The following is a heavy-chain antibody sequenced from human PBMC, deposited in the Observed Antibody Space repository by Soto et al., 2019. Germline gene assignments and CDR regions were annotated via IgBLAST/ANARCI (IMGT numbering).Heavy chain of an antibody. Sequence: QLLLQESGPGLVKPSETLSLTCTVSGDSVSNSGYYWGWIRQSPGKRREWIGSVSFSGSKYYNPSLRSRVTFSVDTSKTLIAVKLRSVTAADTAVYYCAGGSTWQGRDWFDPWGQGTLVTVSS. CDR2: VSFSGSK. CDR3: AGGSTWQGRDWFDP. D-gene: IGHD6-13*01. CDR1: GDSVSNSGYY. V-gene: IGHV4-39*02. J-gene: IGHJ5*02.